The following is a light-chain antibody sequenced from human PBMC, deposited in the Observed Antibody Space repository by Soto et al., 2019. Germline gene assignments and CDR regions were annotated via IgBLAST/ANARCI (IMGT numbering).Light chain of an antibody. CDR3: QQRSNWPREIT. J-gene: IGKJ5*01. Sequence: EIVMTQSPATLPVSRGERATRCCRASQSVSSNLAWYQQKPGQAPRLLIYRASNRATGIPARFSGSGSGTDFTLTISSLEPEDFAVYYCQQRSNWPREITFGQGTRLEIK. CDR1: QSVSSN. V-gene: IGKV3-11*01. CDR2: RAS.